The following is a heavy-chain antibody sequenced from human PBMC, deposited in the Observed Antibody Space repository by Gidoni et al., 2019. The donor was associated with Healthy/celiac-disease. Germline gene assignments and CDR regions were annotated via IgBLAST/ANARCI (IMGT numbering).Heavy chain of an antibody. CDR3: TRRYYYGSGSYYPDAFDI. CDR2: IRSKANSYAT. J-gene: IGHJ3*02. D-gene: IGHD3-10*01. CDR1: GFTFSGSA. V-gene: IGHV3-73*02. Sequence: EVQLVESGGGLVQPGGSLKLSCAASGFTFSGSAMHWVRQASGKGLEWVGRIRSKANSYATAYAASVKGRFTISRDDSKNTAYLQMNSLKTEDTAVYYCTRRYYYGSGSYYPDAFDIWGQGTMVTVSS.